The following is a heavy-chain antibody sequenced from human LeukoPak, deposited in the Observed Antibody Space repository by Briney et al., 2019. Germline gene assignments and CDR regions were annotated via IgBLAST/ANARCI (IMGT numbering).Heavy chain of an antibody. D-gene: IGHD1-26*01. CDR1: GYALTDYY. J-gene: IGHJ6*02. V-gene: IGHV1-2*02. Sequence: ASVKVSCKASGYALTDYYMHWVRQAPGQGLEWMGWINPNSGGTIYAQKFQGRDTMTRDTSINTAYMELSRLTSDDTAVYYCARILNGIGASSKSNGMDVWGQGTTVTVSS. CDR3: ARILNGIGASSKSNGMDV. CDR2: INPNSGGT.